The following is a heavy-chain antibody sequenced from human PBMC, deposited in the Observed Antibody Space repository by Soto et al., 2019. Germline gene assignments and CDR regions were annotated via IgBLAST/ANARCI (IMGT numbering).Heavy chain of an antibody. V-gene: IGHV1-18*01. CDR1: GYTFTSYG. D-gene: IGHD3-10*01. Sequence: ASVKVSCKASGYTFTSYGISWVRQAPGQGLEWMGWISAYNGNTNYAQKLQGRVTMTTDTSTSTAYMELRSLRSEDTAVYYCASNPITMVRGVIDYYYYYYMHVWGKGTTVTVSS. CDR3: ASNPITMVRGVIDYYYYYYMHV. J-gene: IGHJ6*03. CDR2: ISAYNGNT.